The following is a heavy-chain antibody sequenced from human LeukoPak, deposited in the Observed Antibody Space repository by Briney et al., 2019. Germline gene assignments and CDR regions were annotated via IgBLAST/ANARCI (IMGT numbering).Heavy chain of an antibody. Sequence: QSGGSLRLSCAASGFTFSSYEMNWVRQAPGKGLEWVSYISSSGSTIYYADSVKGRFTISRDNAKNSLYLQMNSLRAEDTAVYYCARDCSGGSCYSHYYYGMDVWGKGTTVTVSS. CDR1: GFTFSSYE. D-gene: IGHD2-15*01. J-gene: IGHJ6*04. CDR3: ARDCSGGSCYSHYYYGMDV. V-gene: IGHV3-48*03. CDR2: ISSSGSTI.